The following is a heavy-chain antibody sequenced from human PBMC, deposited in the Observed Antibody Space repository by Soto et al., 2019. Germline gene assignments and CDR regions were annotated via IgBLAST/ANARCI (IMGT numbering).Heavy chain of an antibody. J-gene: IGHJ6*02. Sequence: GESLKISCQAFDYSFRIYWISWVRQEPGGGLEWMGRVDPNDSFATYSPSFEGHVSISVDKSTNIVYLQWRSLRASDTATYYWARHQSGSGNSNFDVWGQGTTVTVSS. V-gene: IGHV5-10-1*01. CDR1: DYSFRIYW. CDR3: ARHQSGSGNSNFDV. CDR2: VDPNDSFA. D-gene: IGHD3-10*01.